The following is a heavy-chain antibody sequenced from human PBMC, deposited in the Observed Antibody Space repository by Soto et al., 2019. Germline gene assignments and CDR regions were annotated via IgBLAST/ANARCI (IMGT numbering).Heavy chain of an antibody. J-gene: IGHJ5*02. Sequence: ASVKVSCKASGYTFTSYGISWVRQAPGQGLEWMGWISAYNGNTNYARKLQGRVTMTTDTSTSTAYMELRSLRSDDTAVYYCARDREQQLVLGWFGPWGQGTLVTVSS. V-gene: IGHV1-18*04. CDR1: GYTFTSYG. CDR3: ARDREQQLVLGWFGP. CDR2: ISAYNGNT. D-gene: IGHD6-13*01.